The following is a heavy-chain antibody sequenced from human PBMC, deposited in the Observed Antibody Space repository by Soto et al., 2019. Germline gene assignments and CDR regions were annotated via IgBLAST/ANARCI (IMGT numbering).Heavy chain of an antibody. CDR1: GFPFNNYA. CDR3: ARDDVSMMTTFLDV. V-gene: IGHV3-33*01. J-gene: IGHJ4*02. D-gene: IGHD3-16*01. Sequence: PGGSLKPPRAAFGFPFNNYAKHRVRPAPGQGLEWVAVIWHDRSNEHDADSVKGFFRIARDNTNNTLYLQMNSLRGEDAALYYCARDDVSMMTTFLDVWGLGTLVTVSS. CDR2: IWHDRSNE.